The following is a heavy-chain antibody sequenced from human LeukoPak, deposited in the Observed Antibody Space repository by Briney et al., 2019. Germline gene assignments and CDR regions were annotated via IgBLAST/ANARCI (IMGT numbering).Heavy chain of an antibody. CDR3: ARVAGYSSGWSNDC. CDR1: GGTFSSYA. CDR2: IIPIFGTA. D-gene: IGHD6-19*01. J-gene: IGHJ4*02. V-gene: IGHV1-69*06. Sequence: SVKVSFKASGGTFSSYAISWVRQAPGQGLEWMGGIIPIFGTANYAQKFQGRVTITADKSTSTAYMELSSLRSADTAVYYCARVAGYSSGWSNDCWGQGTLVTVSS.